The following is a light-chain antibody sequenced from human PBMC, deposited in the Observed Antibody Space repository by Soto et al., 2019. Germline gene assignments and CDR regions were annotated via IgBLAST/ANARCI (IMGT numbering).Light chain of an antibody. CDR1: QSVSSSY. J-gene: IGKJ1*01. V-gene: IGKV3-20*01. CDR2: GAS. Sequence: ESVLTKSPGTLSLSPGERATLSCRASQSVSSSYVAWYQQKPGQAPRLLIYGASSRATGIPDRFSGSGSGTDFTLTISRLEPEDFAVYYCQQYGSSPRTFGQGTKVDIK. CDR3: QQYGSSPRT.